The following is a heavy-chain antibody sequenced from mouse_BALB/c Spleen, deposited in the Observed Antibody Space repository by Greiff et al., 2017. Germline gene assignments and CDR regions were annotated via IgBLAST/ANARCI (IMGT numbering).Heavy chain of an antibody. Sequence: QVQLKESGAELAKPGASVKMSCKASGYTFTSYWMHWVKQRPGQGLEWIGYINPSTGYTEYNQKFKDKATLTADKSSSTAYMQLSSLTSEDSAVYYCARRYGNYGGDYWGQGTTLTVSS. V-gene: IGHV1-7*01. CDR1: GYTFTSYW. D-gene: IGHD2-1*01. CDR3: ARRYGNYGGDY. CDR2: INPSTGYT. J-gene: IGHJ2*01.